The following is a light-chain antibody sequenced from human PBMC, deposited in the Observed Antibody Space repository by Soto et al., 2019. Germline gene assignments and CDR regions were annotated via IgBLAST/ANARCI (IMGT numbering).Light chain of an antibody. Sequence: EIVLTQSPATLSVSPGERATLSGGASQSIATYSLAWYQQKPGQAPRLLICGASSRATGIPDRFSGSGSGTDFTLTISRLEPEDFAVYYCQQRSNWPGFTFGPGTRWIS. CDR1: QSIATYS. J-gene: IGKJ3*01. CDR2: GAS. CDR3: QQRSNWPGFT. V-gene: IGKV3D-20*02.